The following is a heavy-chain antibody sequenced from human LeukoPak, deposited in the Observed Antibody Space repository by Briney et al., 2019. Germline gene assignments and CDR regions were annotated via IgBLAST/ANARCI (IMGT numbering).Heavy chain of an antibody. Sequence: PSETLSLTCAVYGGSFSGYYWSWIRQPPGKGLEWIGEINHSGSTNYNPSLKSRVTISVDTSKNQFSLKLSSVTAADTAVYYCARVQGYYDSSGYFDLYYFDYWGQGTLVTVSS. D-gene: IGHD3-22*01. J-gene: IGHJ4*02. V-gene: IGHV4-34*01. CDR1: GGSFSGYY. CDR2: INHSGST. CDR3: ARVQGYYDSSGYFDLYYFDY.